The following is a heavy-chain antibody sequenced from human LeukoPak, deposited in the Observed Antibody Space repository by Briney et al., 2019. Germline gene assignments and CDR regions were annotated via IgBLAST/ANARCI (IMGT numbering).Heavy chain of an antibody. D-gene: IGHD3-22*01. V-gene: IGHV3-15*01. CDR2: IKSKTDGGTT. Sequence: GGSLRLSCAASGFTVSSNYMSWVRQAPGKGLEWVGRIKSKTDGGTTDYAAPVKGRFTISRDDSKNTLYLQMNSLKTEDTAVYYCTTAPTFTMIVVGGDYWGQGTLVTVSS. J-gene: IGHJ4*02. CDR3: TTAPTFTMIVVGGDY. CDR1: GFTVSSNY.